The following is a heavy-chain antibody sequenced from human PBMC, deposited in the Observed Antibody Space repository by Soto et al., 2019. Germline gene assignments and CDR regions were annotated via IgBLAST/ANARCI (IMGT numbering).Heavy chain of an antibody. D-gene: IGHD3-16*01. CDR2: IIPILGET. Sequence: QVQLVQSGAEVKKPGSSVRVSCKASGTIFSSYTISWVRQAPGQGLEWMGRIIPILGETNSAQKFQGRVTLTADKSTNTAYTQLNSLGLEDTAVYYCARGLGGRMDDWGQGTTVTVSS. V-gene: IGHV1-69*08. J-gene: IGHJ6*02. CDR1: GTIFSSYT. CDR3: ARGLGGRMDD.